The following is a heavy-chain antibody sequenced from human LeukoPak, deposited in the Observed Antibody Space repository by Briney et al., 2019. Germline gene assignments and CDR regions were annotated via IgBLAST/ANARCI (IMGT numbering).Heavy chain of an antibody. CDR3: AGDSTVGYYYGMDV. Sequence: AVSLRLSCAASGFTVSSNYMSWVRQAPGKGLEWVSVIYSGGSTYYSDSAKGRFTTPRHNSKNTLYLQMNSLRAEDTAVYYCAGDSTVGYYYGMDVWGQGTTVTVSS. CDR2: IYSGGST. CDR1: GFTVSSNY. D-gene: IGHD4-17*01. V-gene: IGHV3-53*04. J-gene: IGHJ6*02.